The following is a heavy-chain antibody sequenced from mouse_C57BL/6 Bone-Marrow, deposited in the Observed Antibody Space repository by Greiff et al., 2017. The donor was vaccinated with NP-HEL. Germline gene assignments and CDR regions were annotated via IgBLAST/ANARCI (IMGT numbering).Heavy chain of an antibody. Sequence: EVQLQQSGPVLVKPGASVKMSCKASGYTFTDYYMNWVKQSHGKSLEWIGVIHPYNGGPSYNQKFKGKATLTVDKSSSTAYMELNSLTSEDSAVYYCARPTVVAPSFDYWGQGTTLTVSS. V-gene: IGHV1-19*01. CDR1: GYTFTDYY. J-gene: IGHJ2*01. D-gene: IGHD1-1*01. CDR2: IHPYNGGP. CDR3: ARPTVVAPSFDY.